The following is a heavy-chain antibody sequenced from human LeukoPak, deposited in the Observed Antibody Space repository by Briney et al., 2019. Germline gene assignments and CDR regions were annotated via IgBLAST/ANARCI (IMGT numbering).Heavy chain of an antibody. J-gene: IGHJ3*02. V-gene: IGHV4-38-2*01. D-gene: IGHD3-22*01. CDR2: TYHSGST. CDR3: ARRQIVVALRPVDAFDI. Sequence: KPSETLSLTCAVSGYSISSGYYWGWIRQPPGKGLEWIGSTYHSGSTYYNPSLKSRVTISVDTSKNQFSLKLSSVTAADTAVYYCARRQIVVALRPVDAFDIWGQGTMVTVSS. CDR1: GYSISSGYY.